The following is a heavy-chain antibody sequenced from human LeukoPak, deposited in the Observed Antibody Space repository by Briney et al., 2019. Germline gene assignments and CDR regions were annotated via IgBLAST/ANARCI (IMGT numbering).Heavy chain of an antibody. CDR2: FYYSGST. D-gene: IGHD3-22*01. Sequence: PSETLSLTCTVSGGSISSYYWSWIRQPPGKGLEWMGYFYYSGSTNYNPSLKSRVPISVDTSKNQFSLKLSSVTAADTAVYYCARVGSSSGYGSDYWGQGTLVTVSS. CDR3: ARVGSSSGYGSDY. J-gene: IGHJ4*02. CDR1: GGSISSYY. V-gene: IGHV4-59*01.